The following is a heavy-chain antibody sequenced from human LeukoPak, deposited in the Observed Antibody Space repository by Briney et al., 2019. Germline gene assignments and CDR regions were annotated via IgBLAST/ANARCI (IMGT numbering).Heavy chain of an antibody. Sequence: SQTLSLTCTVSGGSLSSGGYYWSWIRQPPGKGLEWIGYFSYTGTTYYNPPLKSRVSISVDTSKNHFSLRLTSVTAADTAVYYCARALNAYFYAFHSWGQGPRVSLFS. J-gene: IGHJ4*02. D-gene: IGHD2/OR15-2a*01. CDR2: FSYTGTT. V-gene: IGHV4-30-4*08. CDR1: GGSLSSGGYY. CDR3: ARALNAYFYAFHS.